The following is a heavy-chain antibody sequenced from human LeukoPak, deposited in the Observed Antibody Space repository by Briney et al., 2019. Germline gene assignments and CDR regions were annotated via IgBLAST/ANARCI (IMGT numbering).Heavy chain of an antibody. Sequence: ASETLSLTCTVSGGSISSYYWSWIRQPDGKGLEWIGRIYTSGSTNYNPSLKSRVTMSVDTSKNQFSLKLSSLTAADTAVYYCARLSNSGSYPFDYWGQGTLVTVSS. CDR1: GGSISSYY. V-gene: IGHV4-4*07. D-gene: IGHD1-26*01. CDR2: IYTSGST. J-gene: IGHJ4*02. CDR3: ARLSNSGSYPFDY.